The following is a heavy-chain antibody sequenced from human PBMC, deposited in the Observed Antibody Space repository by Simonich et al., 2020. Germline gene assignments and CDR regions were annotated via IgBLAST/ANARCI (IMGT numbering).Heavy chain of an antibody. V-gene: IGHV4-59*08. Sequence: QVQLQESGPGLVKPSETLSLTCTVSGGSISSYYWSWIRQPPGKGLEWIGYIYYRGSTNYNPPLTSRVTIAVDTSKNQFSLKLSSVTAADTAVYYCARSLGYYSYYYGMDVWGQGTTVTVSS. CDR1: GGSISSYY. D-gene: IGHD1-26*01. CDR2: IYYRGST. CDR3: ARSLGYYSYYYGMDV. J-gene: IGHJ6*02.